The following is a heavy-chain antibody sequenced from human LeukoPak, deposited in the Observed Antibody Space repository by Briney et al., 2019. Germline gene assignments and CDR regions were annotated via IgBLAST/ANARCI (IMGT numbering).Heavy chain of an antibody. Sequence: GASVKVSCKTSGYSFTSYGINWVRQAPGQGLERMGWISAYNGHTNYAQKLQVRVTVSTDTSTSTAYMELRSLRSDDTAVYYCATGGRWELPRRYAFEIWGQGTMVTVSS. V-gene: IGHV1-18*01. D-gene: IGHD1-26*01. CDR2: ISAYNGHT. CDR3: ATGGRWELPRRYAFEI. J-gene: IGHJ3*02. CDR1: GYSFTSYG.